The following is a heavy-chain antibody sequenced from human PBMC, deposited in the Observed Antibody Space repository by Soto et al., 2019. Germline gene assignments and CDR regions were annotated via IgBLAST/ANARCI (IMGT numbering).Heavy chain of an antibody. Sequence: ASVKVSCKASGYTFTGYYMHWVRQAPGQGLEWMGWINPNSGGTNYAQKFQGRVTMTRDTSISTAYVELSRLRSDDTAVYYCARAELRFLEWPWFDPWGQGTLVTVSS. J-gene: IGHJ5*02. CDR3: ARAELRFLEWPWFDP. V-gene: IGHV1-2*02. CDR1: GYTFTGYY. CDR2: INPNSGGT. D-gene: IGHD3-3*01.